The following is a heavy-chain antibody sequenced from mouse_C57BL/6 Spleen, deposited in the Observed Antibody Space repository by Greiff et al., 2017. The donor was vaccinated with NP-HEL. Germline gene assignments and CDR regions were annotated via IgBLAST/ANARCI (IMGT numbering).Heavy chain of an antibody. V-gene: IGHV1-64*01. J-gene: IGHJ2*01. CDR1: GYTFTSYW. D-gene: IGHD4-1*01. CDR3: ARTGTYYFDY. CDR2: IHPNSGST. Sequence: HPPQHGAELVKPGASVKLSCKASGYTFTSYWMHWVKQRPGQGLEWIGMIHPNSGSTNYNEKVKSKATLTVDKASSTAYMQLSSLTSEDSAVSYCARTGTYYFDYWGQGTTLTVSS.